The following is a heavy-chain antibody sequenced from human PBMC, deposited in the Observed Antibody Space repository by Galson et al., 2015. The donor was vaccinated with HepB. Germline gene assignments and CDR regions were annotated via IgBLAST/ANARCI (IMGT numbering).Heavy chain of an antibody. CDR1: GFTFSSYG. Sequence: SLRLSCAASGFTFSSYGMHWVRQAPGKGLEWVAVISYDGSNKYYADSVKGRFTISRDNSKNTLYLQMNSLRAEDTAVYYCAKDEDIDYWGQGTLVTVSS. J-gene: IGHJ4*02. CDR3: AKDEDIDY. V-gene: IGHV3-30*18. CDR2: ISYDGSNK.